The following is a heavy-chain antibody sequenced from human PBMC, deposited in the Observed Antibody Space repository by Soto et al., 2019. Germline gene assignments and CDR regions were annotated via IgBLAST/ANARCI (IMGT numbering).Heavy chain of an antibody. D-gene: IGHD3-16*01. CDR2: IWYDGSNK. CDR1: GFTFSSYG. Sequence: QVQLVESGGGVVQPGRSLRLSCAASGFTFSSYGMHWVRQAPGKGLEWVAVIWYDGSNKYYADSVKGRFTISRDNFEYVLYLLMNRLRGEDVDVYYCASARTSVSRWGYSYYGMDVWGQGPAVTVSS. CDR3: ASARTSVSRWGYSYYGMDV. V-gene: IGHV3-33*01. J-gene: IGHJ6*02.